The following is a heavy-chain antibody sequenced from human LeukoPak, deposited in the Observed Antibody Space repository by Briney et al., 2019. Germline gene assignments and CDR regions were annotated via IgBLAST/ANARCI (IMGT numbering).Heavy chain of an antibody. CDR2: ISTTSSPT. Sequence: GGSLRLSCAASGFSFSSYSMNWVRQAPGKGLEWVSHISTTSSPTYYADSVKGRFAMSRDNAKNSVYLQTNSLRAEDTAVYYCARDFDFWSGYIVWGQGTLVTVSS. D-gene: IGHD3-3*01. CDR3: ARDFDFWSGYIV. V-gene: IGHV3-48*04. J-gene: IGHJ4*02. CDR1: GFSFSSYS.